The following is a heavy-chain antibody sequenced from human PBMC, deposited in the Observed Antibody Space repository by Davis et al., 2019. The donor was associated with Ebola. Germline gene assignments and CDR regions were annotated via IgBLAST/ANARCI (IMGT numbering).Heavy chain of an antibody. V-gene: IGHV4-4*07. D-gene: IGHD1-26*01. CDR1: GGSMDSYY. J-gene: IGHJ4*02. CDR2: VYFSGST. Sequence: SETLSLTCSVSGGSMDSYYWSWIRQPAGGGPEWIGRVYFSGSTSYNPSLESRVTMSVDRSKNQFSLRLTSVTAADTAVYFCARGQDSSCTVKWARFDSWGQGTLVTVSS. CDR3: ARGQDSSCTVKWARFDS.